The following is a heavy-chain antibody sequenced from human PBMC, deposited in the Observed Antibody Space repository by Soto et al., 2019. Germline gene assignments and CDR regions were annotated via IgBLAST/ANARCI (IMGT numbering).Heavy chain of an antibody. CDR2: IIPVFGTP. V-gene: IGHV1-69*12. Sequence: QVQLVQSGAEVKKPGSSVKVSCKASGGSLSNYGISWVRQAPGQGLEWMGAIIPVFGTPNYAQKFQDRVTITADESTTTVYMEVRSLTSEDTAVYYCARGDATKIVVTTYYAMDVGSQGTTVTVSS. D-gene: IGHD3-22*01. CDR1: GGSLSNYG. J-gene: IGHJ6*02. CDR3: ARGDATKIVVTTYYAMDV.